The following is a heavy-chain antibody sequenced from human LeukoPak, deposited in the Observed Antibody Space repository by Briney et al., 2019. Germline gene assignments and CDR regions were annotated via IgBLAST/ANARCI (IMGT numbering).Heavy chain of an antibody. D-gene: IGHD3-9*01. V-gene: IGHV4-39*07. CDR2: INHSGST. CDR3: ARRYFDWLLRWRREIDY. J-gene: IGHJ4*02. CDR1: GGSISSSSYY. Sequence: SETLSLTCTVSGGSISSSSYYWSWIRQPPGKGLEWIGEINHSGSTNYNPSLKSRVTISVDTSKNQFSLKLSSVTAADTAVYYCARRYFDWLLRWRREIDYWGQGTLVTVSS.